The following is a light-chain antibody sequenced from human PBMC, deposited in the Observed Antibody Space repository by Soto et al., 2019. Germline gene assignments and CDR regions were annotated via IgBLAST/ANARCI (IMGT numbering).Light chain of an antibody. Sequence: EIELTQSPGTLSLSPGERATLSCRASQSVRSTYLAWNQQKPGQAPRLLIFGASSRASGIPDRFTGSGSGTDFTLTISRLEPEDFAVYYCQQYDSSPRITFGQGTRLEIK. V-gene: IGKV3-20*01. CDR1: QSVRSTY. J-gene: IGKJ5*01. CDR3: QQYDSSPRIT. CDR2: GAS.